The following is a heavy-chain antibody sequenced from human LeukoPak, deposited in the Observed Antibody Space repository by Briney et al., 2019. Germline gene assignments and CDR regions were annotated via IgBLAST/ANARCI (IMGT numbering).Heavy chain of an antibody. CDR2: IIPIFGTA. V-gene: IGHV1-69*05. CDR1: GGTFSSYA. J-gene: IGHJ3*02. CDR3: ARDRRYCSSTSCYLNAFDI. D-gene: IGHD2-2*01. Sequence: SVKVSCKASGGTFSSYAISWVRQAPGQGLEWMGGIIPIFGTANYAQKFQGRVTITTDESTSTAYMELSRLRSDDTAVYYCARDRRYCSSTSCYLNAFDIWGQGTMVTVSS.